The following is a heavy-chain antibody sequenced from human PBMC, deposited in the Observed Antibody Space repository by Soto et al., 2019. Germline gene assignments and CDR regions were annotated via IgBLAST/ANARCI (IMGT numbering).Heavy chain of an antibody. CDR3: ATPPPVGGYYYYGMDV. J-gene: IGHJ6*02. D-gene: IGHD1-26*01. Sequence: QVQLVQSGAEVKKPGSSVKVSCKASGGTFSSYAISWVRQAPGQGLEWMGGIIPIFGTANYAQKFQGRVTITAXXXKXXAYMELSSLRSEDTAVYYCATPPPVGGYYYYGMDVWGQGTTVTVSS. V-gene: IGHV1-69*12. CDR2: IIPIFGTA. CDR1: GGTFSSYA.